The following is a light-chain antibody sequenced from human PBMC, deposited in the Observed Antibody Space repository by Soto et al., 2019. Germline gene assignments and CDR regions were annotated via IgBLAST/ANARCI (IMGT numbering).Light chain of an antibody. CDR1: QSVSSY. CDR2: DAT. J-gene: IGKJ2*01. CDR3: QHYNDWPPKQYT. V-gene: IGKV3-15*01. Sequence: EIVMTQSPATLSVSPGERATLSCRASQSVSSYLAWYQQKPGQAPRLLIYDATTRATGLTARFRGSGSGTEFTLTISSLPSADFAVYFCQHYNDWPPKQYTFGQGTKLEIK.